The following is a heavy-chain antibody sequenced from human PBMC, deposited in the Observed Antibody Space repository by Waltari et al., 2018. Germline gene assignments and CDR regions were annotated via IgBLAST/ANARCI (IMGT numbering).Heavy chain of an antibody. V-gene: IGHV4-39*07. D-gene: IGHD6-6*01. CDR1: GGSISSSSYY. Sequence: QLQLQESGPGLVKPSETLSLTCTVSGGSISSSSYYWGWNRQPPGKGLEWIGSIYYSGSTYYNPSLKSRVTISVDTSKNQFSLKLSSVTAADTAVYYCARDPEGGSSSPNWFDPWGQGTLVTVSS. J-gene: IGHJ5*02. CDR2: IYYSGST. CDR3: ARDPEGGSSSPNWFDP.